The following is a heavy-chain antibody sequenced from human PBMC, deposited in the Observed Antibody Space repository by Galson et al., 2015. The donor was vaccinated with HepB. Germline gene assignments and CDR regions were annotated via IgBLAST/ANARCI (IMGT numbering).Heavy chain of an antibody. Sequence: LRLSCAASGFSYSDYGMHWVRQAPGKGLEYVSTITKNGDNTYYADSLKGRFTLSRDNSKNTLYLQMSGLRVEDTALYYCVKDGTATMTHLDYWGQGTLVTGSS. J-gene: IGHJ4*02. V-gene: IGHV3-64D*06. D-gene: IGHD5-12*01. CDR1: GFSYSDYG. CDR2: ITKNGDNT. CDR3: VKDGTATMTHLDY.